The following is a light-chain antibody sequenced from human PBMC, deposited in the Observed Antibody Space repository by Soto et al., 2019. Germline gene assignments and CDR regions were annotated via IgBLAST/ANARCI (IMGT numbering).Light chain of an antibody. Sequence: EIVMTQSPATLSVSPGERATLSCRASQSVSSNFAWYQQKPGQAPRLLIYGASTRATGIPARFSGSGSGTEFTLTISSLQSEDFAVYYFQQYNHWPPWTFGQGTKVEIK. CDR2: GAS. J-gene: IGKJ1*01. V-gene: IGKV3-15*01. CDR1: QSVSSN. CDR3: QQYNHWPPWT.